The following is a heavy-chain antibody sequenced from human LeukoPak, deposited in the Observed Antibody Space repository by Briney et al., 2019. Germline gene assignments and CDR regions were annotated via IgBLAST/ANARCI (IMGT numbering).Heavy chain of an antibody. J-gene: IGHJ4*02. V-gene: IGHV3-21*01. D-gene: IGHD3-10*01. CDR2: ITSTSSYI. CDR3: ARAVSTYGLDS. CDR1: GFTFSTFG. Sequence: PGGSLRLSCAASGFTFSTFGMNWVRQAPGKGLECVSSITSTSSYIYYADSVKGRFTISRDDAKNSLYLQMNSLRAEDTAVYYCARAVSTYGLDSWGRGTLVAVSS.